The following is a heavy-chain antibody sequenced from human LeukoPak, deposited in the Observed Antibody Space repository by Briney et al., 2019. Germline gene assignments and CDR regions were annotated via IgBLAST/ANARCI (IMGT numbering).Heavy chain of an antibody. V-gene: IGHV4-59*12. J-gene: IGHJ4*02. CDR3: AREFLDYYDSSGYFRFDY. Sequence: PSETLSLTCTVSGGSISSYYWSWIRQPPGKGLEWIGYIYYSGSTNYNPSLRSRVTMSVDTSKNQFSLKLSSVTAADTAVYYCAREFLDYYDSSGYFRFDYWGQGTLVTVSS. D-gene: IGHD3-22*01. CDR1: GGSISSYY. CDR2: IYYSGST.